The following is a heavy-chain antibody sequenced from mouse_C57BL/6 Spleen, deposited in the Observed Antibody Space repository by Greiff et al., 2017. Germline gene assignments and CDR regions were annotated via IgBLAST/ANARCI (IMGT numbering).Heavy chain of an antibody. Sequence: QVQLQQPGAELVKPGASVKLSCKASGCTFTSYWMHWVKQRPGQGLEWIGMIHPNSGSTNYNEKFKSKATLTVDKSSSTAYMQLSSLTSEDSAVYYCARRTIYYYGLDYWGQGTTLTVSS. J-gene: IGHJ2*01. CDR3: ARRTIYYYGLDY. CDR2: IHPNSGST. D-gene: IGHD1-1*01. V-gene: IGHV1-64*01. CDR1: GCTFTSYW.